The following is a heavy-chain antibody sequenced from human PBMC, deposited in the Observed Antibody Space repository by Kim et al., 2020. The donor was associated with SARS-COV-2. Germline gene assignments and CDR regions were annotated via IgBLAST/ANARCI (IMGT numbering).Heavy chain of an antibody. V-gene: IGHV4-59*13. CDR3: VASHPGIAVAGIHRYYFDY. Sequence: SETLSLTCTVSGGSISSYYWSWIRQPPGKGLEWIGYIYYSGSTNYNPSLKSRVTISVDTSKNQFSLKLSSVTAADTAVYYCVASHPGIAVAGIHRYYFDYWGQGTLVTVSS. CDR1: GGSISSYY. D-gene: IGHD6-19*01. CDR2: IYYSGST. J-gene: IGHJ4*02.